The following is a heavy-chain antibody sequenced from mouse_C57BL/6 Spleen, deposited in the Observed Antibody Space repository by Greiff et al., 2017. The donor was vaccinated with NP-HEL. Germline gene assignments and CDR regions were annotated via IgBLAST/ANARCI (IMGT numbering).Heavy chain of an antibody. V-gene: IGHV1-64*01. J-gene: IGHJ3*01. Sequence: QVQLQQPGAELVKPGASVKLFCKASGYTFTSYWMHWVKQRPGQGLEWIGMIHPNSGSTNYNEKFKSTATLTVDKSYSTAYMQLSSLTSEDSAVYYCLCRYYRTRFAYWGQGTLVTVSA. CDR2: IHPNSGST. CDR3: LCRYYRTRFAY. CDR1: GYTFTSYW. D-gene: IGHD2-12*01.